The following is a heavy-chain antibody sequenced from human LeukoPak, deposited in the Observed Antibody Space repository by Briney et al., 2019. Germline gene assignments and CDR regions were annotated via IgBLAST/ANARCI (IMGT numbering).Heavy chain of an antibody. CDR3: ARPYCTNGVCYFYYFDY. J-gene: IGHJ4*02. CDR2: IYYSGIT. V-gene: IGHV4-30-4*08. D-gene: IGHD2-8*01. Sequence: SETLSLXCTVSGGSISSGDYYWSWIRQPPGKGLEWIGYIYYSGITYYNPSLKSRVTISVDTSKNQFSLKLSSVTAADTAVYYCARPYCTNGVCYFYYFDYWGQGTLVTVSS. CDR1: GGSISSGDYY.